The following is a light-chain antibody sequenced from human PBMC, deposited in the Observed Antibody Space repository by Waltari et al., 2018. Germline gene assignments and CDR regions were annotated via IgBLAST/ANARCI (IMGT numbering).Light chain of an antibody. V-gene: IGKV1-6*02. CDR3: LQDYNYPRT. CDR2: AAS. CDR1: QCIRND. J-gene: IGKJ1*01. Sequence: AIQMTQSPSSLSASVGDRINITCRASQCIRNDLGWYQQKPGKAPELLIYAASSLQSGVPSRFTGSGSGTDFNLTISSLQPEDFATYYCLQDYNYPRTFGQGTKVEVK.